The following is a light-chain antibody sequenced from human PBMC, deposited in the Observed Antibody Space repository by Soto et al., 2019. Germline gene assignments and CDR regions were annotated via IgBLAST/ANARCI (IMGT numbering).Light chain of an antibody. CDR2: RTS. V-gene: IGLV7-43*01. Sequence: QAVVTQEPSLTVSPGGTVTLTCALTTGAVTSDYYPTWFQRRPGQPLRTLIYRTSNKHSWTPARFSGSLLGGKAALTLSGVQPEDEADYYCVLLYGHAWAFGGGTKLTVL. CDR1: TGAVTSDYY. CDR3: VLLYGHAWA. J-gene: IGLJ3*02.